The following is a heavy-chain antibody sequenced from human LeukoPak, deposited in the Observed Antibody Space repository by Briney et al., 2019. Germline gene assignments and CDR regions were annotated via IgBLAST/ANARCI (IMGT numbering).Heavy chain of an antibody. D-gene: IGHD3-10*01. Sequence: PSETLSLICAVYGGSFSGYYWSWLRQPPGKGLEWIGEINHSGSTDYNPSLKSRVTISVDTSKNQFSLKLSSVTAADTAVYYCARGTYYYYGSDRNAFDSWGKGTMVTVSS. J-gene: IGHJ3*02. V-gene: IGHV4-34*01. CDR3: ARGTYYYYGSDRNAFDS. CDR1: GGSFSGYY. CDR2: INHSGST.